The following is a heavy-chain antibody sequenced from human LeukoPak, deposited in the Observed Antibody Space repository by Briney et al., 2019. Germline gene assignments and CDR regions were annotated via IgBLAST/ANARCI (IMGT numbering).Heavy chain of an antibody. CDR2: INHSGST. J-gene: IGHJ4*02. CDR1: GGSFSGYY. Sequence: PSETLSLTCAVYGGSFSGYYWSWIRQPPGKGLEWIGEINHSGSTNYNPSLKSRVTISVDTSKNQFSLKLSSVTAADTAVYYCARYIRVQRWSQDYWGQGTLVTVSS. D-gene: IGHD4-23*01. CDR3: ARYIRVQRWSQDY. V-gene: IGHV4-34*01.